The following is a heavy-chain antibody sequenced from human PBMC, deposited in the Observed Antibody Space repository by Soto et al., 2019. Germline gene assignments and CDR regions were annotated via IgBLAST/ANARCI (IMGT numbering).Heavy chain of an antibody. V-gene: IGHV3-23*01. D-gene: IGHD2-15*01. CDR2: ISGSGGST. CDR1: GFTLSSYA. Sequence: PGGSLRLSCAASGFTLSSYAMSWVRQAPGKGLEWGSAISGSGGSTYYADSVKGRFTISRDNSKNTLYLQMNSLRAEDTAVYYCAKYSCSGGSCYSSAYNWFDPWGQGTLVTVSS. J-gene: IGHJ5*02. CDR3: AKYSCSGGSCYSSAYNWFDP.